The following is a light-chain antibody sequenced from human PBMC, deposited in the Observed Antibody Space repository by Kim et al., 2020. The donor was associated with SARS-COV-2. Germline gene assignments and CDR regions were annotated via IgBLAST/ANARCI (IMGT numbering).Light chain of an antibody. CDR1: QSVGTY. J-gene: IGKJ5*01. CDR3: QQTYSSLTVT. V-gene: IGKV1-39*01. CDR2: SAS. Sequence: VGDSVTITCRASQSVGTYLNWYQHKPGKAPNLLIYSASTLQSGVPSRFRGGGSGTEFTLTISSLQREDFATYYCQQTYSSLTVTFGQGTRLEIK.